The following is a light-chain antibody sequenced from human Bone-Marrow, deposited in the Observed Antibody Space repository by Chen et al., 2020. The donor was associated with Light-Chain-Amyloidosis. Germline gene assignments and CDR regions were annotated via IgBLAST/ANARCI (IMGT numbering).Light chain of an antibody. J-gene: IGLJ3*02. V-gene: IGLV3-21*02. CDR3: QVWERSNERPV. CDR2: DDS. CDR1: NIGSTS. Sequence: SYVLTQPSSVSVAPGQTATIACGGNNIGSTSVHWYQQTPGQAPLLVVYDDSDRPSGIPERLSGPSAGARAPLPISRVEAGDEADYCCQVWERSNERPVFGEGTKLTVL.